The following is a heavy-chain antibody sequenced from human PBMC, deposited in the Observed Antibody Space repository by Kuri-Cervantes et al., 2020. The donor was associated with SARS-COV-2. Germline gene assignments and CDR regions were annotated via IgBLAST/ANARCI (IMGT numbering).Heavy chain of an antibody. D-gene: IGHD4-11*01. CDR2: IYYSGST. V-gene: IGHV4-39*07. J-gene: IGHJ1*01. Sequence: ESLKISCTVSGGSISSSSYYWGWIRQPPGKGLEWIGSIYYSGSTYYNPSLKSRVTTSVDTSKNQFSLKLSSVTAADTAVYYCARDDYSNHGSYFQHWGQGTLVTVSS. CDR1: GGSISSSSYY. CDR3: ARDDYSNHGSYFQH.